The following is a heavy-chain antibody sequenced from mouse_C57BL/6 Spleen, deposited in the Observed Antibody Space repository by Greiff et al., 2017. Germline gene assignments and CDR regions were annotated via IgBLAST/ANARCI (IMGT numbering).Heavy chain of an antibody. CDR1: GFSLTSYG. Sequence: QVQLQQSGPGLVQPSQSLSITCTVSGFSLTSYGVHWVRQSPGKGLEWLGVIWSGGSTDYNAAFISRLSISKDNSKSQVFFKMNSLQADDTAIYYCARKPHHYYGSSDYYAMDYWGQGTSVTVSS. V-gene: IGHV2-2*01. CDR3: ARKPHHYYGSSDYYAMDY. J-gene: IGHJ4*01. CDR2: IWSGGST. D-gene: IGHD1-1*01.